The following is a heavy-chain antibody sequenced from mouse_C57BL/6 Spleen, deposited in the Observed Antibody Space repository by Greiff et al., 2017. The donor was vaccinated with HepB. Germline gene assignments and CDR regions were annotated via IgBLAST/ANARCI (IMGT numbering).Heavy chain of an antibody. Sequence: DVQLQESGPGLVKPSQSLSLTCSVTGYSITSGYYWNWIRQFPGNKLEWMGYISYDGSNNYNPSLKNRISITRDTSKNQFFLKLNSVTTEDTATYYGASSSSYFDYWGQGTTLTVSS. D-gene: IGHD1-1*01. CDR3: ASSSSYFDY. J-gene: IGHJ2*01. CDR1: GYSITSGYY. V-gene: IGHV3-6*01. CDR2: ISYDGSN.